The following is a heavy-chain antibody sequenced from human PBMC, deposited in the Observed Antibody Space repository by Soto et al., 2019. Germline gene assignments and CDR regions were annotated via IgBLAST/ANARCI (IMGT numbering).Heavy chain of an antibody. Sequence: GSLRLSCAASGFTFSSYAMSWVRQAPGKGLEWVSAISGSGGSTYYADSVKGRFTISRDNSKNTLYLQMNSLRAEDTAVYYCAKDRGSSSFNYYMDVWGKGTTVTVSS. CDR1: GFTFSSYA. V-gene: IGHV3-23*01. CDR3: AKDRGSSSFNYYMDV. J-gene: IGHJ6*03. CDR2: ISGSGGST. D-gene: IGHD6-6*01.